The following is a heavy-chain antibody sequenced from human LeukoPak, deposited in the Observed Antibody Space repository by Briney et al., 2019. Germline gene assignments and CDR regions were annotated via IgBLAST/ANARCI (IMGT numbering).Heavy chain of an antibody. D-gene: IGHD6-19*01. CDR3: ARDKGIAVAGNYYYYGMDV. J-gene: IGHJ6*02. V-gene: IGHV3-53*01. CDR2: IYSGGST. Sequence: PGGSLRLSCAASGFTFSSYVMSWVRQAPGKGLEWVSVIYSGGSTYYADSVKGRFTISRDNSKNTLYLQMNSLRAEDTAVYYCARDKGIAVAGNYYYYGMDVWGQGTTVTVSS. CDR1: GFTFSSYV.